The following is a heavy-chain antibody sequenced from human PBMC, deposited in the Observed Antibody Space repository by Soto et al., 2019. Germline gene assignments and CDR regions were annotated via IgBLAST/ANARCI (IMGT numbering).Heavy chain of an antibody. V-gene: IGHV3-33*01. J-gene: IGHJ4*02. CDR2: IWYDGSNK. CDR1: GFTFSSYG. Sequence: GGSLRLSCAASGFTFSSYGMHWVRQAPGKGLEWVAVIWYDGSNKYYADSVKGRFTISRDNSKNTLYLQMNSLRAEDTAVYYCARDNYYGDVDYWGQGTLVTVSS. CDR3: ARDNYYGDVDY. D-gene: IGHD4-17*01.